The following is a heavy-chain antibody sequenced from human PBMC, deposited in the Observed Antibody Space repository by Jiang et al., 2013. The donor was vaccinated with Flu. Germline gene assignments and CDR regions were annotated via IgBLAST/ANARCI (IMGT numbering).Heavy chain of an antibody. Sequence: GAEVKKPGSSVKVSCKASGGTFSSYAISWVRQAPGQGLEWMGGIIPIFGTANYAQKFQGRVTITADESHEHSPTWSLSSLRSEDTAVYYCARPKGSSSWTHAF. J-gene: IGHJ3*01. CDR1: GGTFSSYA. D-gene: IGHD6-13*01. CDR3: ARPKGSSSWTHAF. V-gene: IGHV1-69*01. CDR2: IIPIFGTA.